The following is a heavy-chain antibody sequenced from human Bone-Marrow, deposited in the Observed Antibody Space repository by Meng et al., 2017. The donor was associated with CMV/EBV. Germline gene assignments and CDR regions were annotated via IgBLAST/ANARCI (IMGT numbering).Heavy chain of an antibody. J-gene: IGHJ6*02. D-gene: IGHD1-26*01. CDR3: ARDRLVGATTGYYGMDV. CDR2: IIPIFGTT. V-gene: IGHV1-69*05. CDR1: GGTFSTYA. Sequence: SVKVSCKASGGTFSTYAISWVRQAPGQGLEWMGGIIPIFGTTNYAQKFQGRITITTDGSTSTAYMELSTLRSDDTAGYYCARDRLVGATTGYYGMDVWGQGTTVTVSS.